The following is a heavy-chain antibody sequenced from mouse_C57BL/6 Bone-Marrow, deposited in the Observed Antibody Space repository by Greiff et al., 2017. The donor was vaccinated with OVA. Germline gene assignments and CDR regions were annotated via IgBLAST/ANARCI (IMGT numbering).Heavy chain of an antibody. J-gene: IGHJ4*01. CDR2: IDPSDSYT. Sequence: QVQLQQPGAELVMPGASVKLSCKASGYTFTSYWMHWVKQRPGKGLEWIGEIDPSDSYTNYNQKFKGKSTLTVDKSSSTAYMQLSSLTSEDSAVYYCAGYYAMDYWGQGTSVTVSS. V-gene: IGHV1-69*01. CDR3: AGYYAMDY. CDR1: GYTFTSYW.